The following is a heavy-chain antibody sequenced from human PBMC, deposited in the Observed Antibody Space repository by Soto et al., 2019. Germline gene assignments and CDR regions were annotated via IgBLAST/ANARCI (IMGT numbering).Heavy chain of an antibody. CDR1: GDSVSSNSAA. D-gene: IGHD2-2*01. J-gene: IGHJ5*02. CDR2: TYYRSKWYN. V-gene: IGHV6-1*01. CDR3: ARVDLYCSSTSCYDNWFDP. Sequence: TLSLTCAISGDSVSSNSAAWNWIRQSPSRGLEWLGRTYYRSKWYNDYAVSVKSRITTNPDTSKNQFSLQLNSVTPEDTAVYYCARVDLYCSSTSCYDNWFDPWGQGTLVTVSS.